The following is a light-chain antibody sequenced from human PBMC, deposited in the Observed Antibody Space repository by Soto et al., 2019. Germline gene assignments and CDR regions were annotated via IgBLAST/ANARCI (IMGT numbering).Light chain of an antibody. CDR3: SSYTTSSTSHVV. Sequence: QSALTQPASVSGSPGQSITISCTGTSSDVGGYNYVSWYQQHPGKDPKLRIYDVSNRPSGVSNRVSGSKSGNTASLTISGLQAEDEADYYCSSYTTSSTSHVVFGGGTKLTVL. V-gene: IGLV2-14*01. CDR1: SSDVGGYNY. J-gene: IGLJ2*01. CDR2: DVS.